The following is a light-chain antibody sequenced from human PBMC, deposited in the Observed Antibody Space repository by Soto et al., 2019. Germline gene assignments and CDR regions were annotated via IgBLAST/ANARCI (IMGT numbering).Light chain of an antibody. CDR3: QQRSNWPRT. J-gene: IGKJ1*01. V-gene: IGKV3D-20*02. CDR2: GAS. CDR1: QSVSSNK. Sequence: PGDRATLPCRASQSVSSNKLAWYQQKPGQAPRLVIYGASNRATGLPDRFSGSGSGTDFTLTISSLEPEDLAVYYCQQRSNWPRTFGQGTKVDIK.